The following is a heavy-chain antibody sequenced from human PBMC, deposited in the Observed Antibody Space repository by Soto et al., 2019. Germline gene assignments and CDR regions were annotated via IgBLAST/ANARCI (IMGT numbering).Heavy chain of an antibody. J-gene: IGHJ5*02. D-gene: IGHD3-9*01. Sequence: GASVKVSCKASGYTFTSYAMHWVRQAPGQRLEWMGWINAGNGNTKYSQKFQGRVTITRDTSASTAYMELSSLRSEDTAVYYCARVTGYDILTGYLNWFDPWGQGTLVTVSS. V-gene: IGHV1-3*01. CDR3: ARVTGYDILTGYLNWFDP. CDR1: GYTFTSYA. CDR2: INAGNGNT.